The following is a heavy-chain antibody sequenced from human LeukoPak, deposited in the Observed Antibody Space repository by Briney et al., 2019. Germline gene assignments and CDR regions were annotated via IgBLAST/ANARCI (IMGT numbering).Heavy chain of an antibody. CDR3: ARDFGGVAGTWYDAFDI. V-gene: IGHV3-13*04. J-gene: IGHJ3*02. D-gene: IGHD6-19*01. CDR2: IGSAGDT. Sequence: PGGSLRLSCAAAGITLSGYAMHWVRQSTGKGLKWSSGIGSAGDTYYAGSVKGRFTISRDNAKKSLYLQMNGLRAEDTAVYYCARDFGGVAGTWYDAFDIWGQGTMVTVSS. CDR1: GITLSGYA.